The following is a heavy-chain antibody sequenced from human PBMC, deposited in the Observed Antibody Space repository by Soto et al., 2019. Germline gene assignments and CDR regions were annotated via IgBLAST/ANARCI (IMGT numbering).Heavy chain of an antibody. D-gene: IGHD2-21*01. V-gene: IGHV3-30-3*01. CDR3: ARENSRNSPRLFQR. CDR1: GFIFSDYA. CDR2: ISPAGTNQ. J-gene: IGHJ3*01. Sequence: GGSLRLSCVASGFIFSDYAMHWARQAPGKGLEWVALISPAGTNQYYADSAKGRFTISRDNSKNTLYLQMNSLRPEGTGLYYCARENSRNSPRLFQRWGHWTVVTVSS.